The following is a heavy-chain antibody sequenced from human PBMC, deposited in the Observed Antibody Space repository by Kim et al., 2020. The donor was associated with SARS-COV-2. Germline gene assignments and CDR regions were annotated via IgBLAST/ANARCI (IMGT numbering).Heavy chain of an antibody. CDR3: ARDPTYCSSTSCYMNAFDI. J-gene: IGHJ3*02. V-gene: IGHV3-7*03. CDR2: IKQDGSEK. D-gene: IGHD2-2*02. Sequence: GGSLRLSCAASGFTFSSYWMSWVRQAPGKGLEWVANIKQDGSEKYYVDSVKGRFTISRDNAKNSLYLQMNSLRAEDTAVYYCARDPTYCSSTSCYMNAFDIWGQGTMVTVSS. CDR1: GFTFSSYW.